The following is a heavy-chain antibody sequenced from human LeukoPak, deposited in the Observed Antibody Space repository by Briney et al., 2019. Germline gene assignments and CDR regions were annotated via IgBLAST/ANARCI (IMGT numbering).Heavy chain of an antibody. Sequence: GGSLRLSCVVSGFTFSNYVMIWVRQAPGKGLEGVSTIPSSVGSAYYADSVKGRFTISRDNSKNTLFLQMNSRRAEDTAVYYCAKYNYDSSGRYFDYWGQGTLVTVSS. CDR1: GFTFSNYV. J-gene: IGHJ4*02. CDR3: AKYNYDSSGRYFDY. V-gene: IGHV3-23*01. D-gene: IGHD3-22*01. CDR2: IPSSVGSA.